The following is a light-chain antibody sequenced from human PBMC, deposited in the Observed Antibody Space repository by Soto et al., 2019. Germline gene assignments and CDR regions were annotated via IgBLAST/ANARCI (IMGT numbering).Light chain of an antibody. CDR2: GAS. J-gene: IGKJ1*01. Sequence: ELVLTQSPGSLSLSPGERATLSCRASQSFSSSYLAWYQQKPGQAPRLLIYGASSRATGIPDRFSGSGSGTDFTLTISRLEPEDSAVYYCQQYGSSPPGTFGQGTKVDIK. CDR3: QQYGSSPPGT. CDR1: QSFSSSY. V-gene: IGKV3-20*01.